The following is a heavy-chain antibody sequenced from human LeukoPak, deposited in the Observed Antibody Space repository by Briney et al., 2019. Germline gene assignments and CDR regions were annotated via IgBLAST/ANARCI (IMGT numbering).Heavy chain of an antibody. J-gene: IGHJ6*02. CDR2: LSNDGGSK. Sequence: GRSLRLSCAASGFTFSSYPMHWVRQAPGKGLEWVAVLSNDGGSKYYADSVKGRFAISRDNSKNTLYLQMNSLRAEDTAVYYCARDFFDWLLSYYFYTVDVWGQGTTVTVSS. D-gene: IGHD3-9*01. CDR3: ARDFFDWLLSYYFYTVDV. CDR1: GFTFSSYP. V-gene: IGHV3-30*09.